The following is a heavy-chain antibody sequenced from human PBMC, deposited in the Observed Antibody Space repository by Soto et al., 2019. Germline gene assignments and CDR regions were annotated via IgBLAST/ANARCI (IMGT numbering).Heavy chain of an antibody. CDR2: ISSSSTFI. J-gene: IGHJ6*02. Sequence: EVQLVDSGGDLVKPGGSLRLSCVASEFTLSSYGMNWVRQVPGKGLEWVSFISSSSTFIYYADSVKGRFTISRDNARNSLFLQMNSLKVDDTAVYYCARAPLAKGVPGAIVGYGLDVWGQGTTVTVSS. CDR3: ARAPLAKGVPGAIVGYGLDV. CDR1: EFTLSSYG. D-gene: IGHD3-10*01. V-gene: IGHV3-21*01.